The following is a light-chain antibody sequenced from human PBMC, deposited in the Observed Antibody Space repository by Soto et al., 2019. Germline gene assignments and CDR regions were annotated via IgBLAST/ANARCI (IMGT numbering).Light chain of an antibody. J-gene: IGLJ6*01. V-gene: IGLV2-14*01. Sequence: QSVLSQPASVAGSPGQSITISCTGTSHDIGGYKYVSWYQQHPGKAPKLMIYEVSNRPSVVSNRFSGFKSGNAATHTNTGLHTAHEAEYSVPAYASTSAPYV. CDR3: PAYASTSAPYV. CDR1: SHDIGGYKY. CDR2: EVS.